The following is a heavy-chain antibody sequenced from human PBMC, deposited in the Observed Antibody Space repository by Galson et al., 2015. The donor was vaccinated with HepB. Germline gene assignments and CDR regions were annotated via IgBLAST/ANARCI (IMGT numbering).Heavy chain of an antibody. J-gene: IGHJ4*02. CDR1: GFTFSSYG. D-gene: IGHD4-17*01. CDR3: AKDQYKYGDYVFDY. Sequence: SLRLSCAASGFTFSSYGMHWVRQAPGKGLEWVAVISYDGSNKYYADSVKGRFTISRDNSKNTLYLQMNSLRAEDTAVYYCAKDQYKYGDYVFDYWGQGTLVTVSS. CDR2: ISYDGSNK. V-gene: IGHV3-30*18.